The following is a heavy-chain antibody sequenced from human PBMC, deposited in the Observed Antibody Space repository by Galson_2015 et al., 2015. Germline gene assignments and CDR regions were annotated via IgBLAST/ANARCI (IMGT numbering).Heavy chain of an antibody. CDR1: GFTFSSYA. CDR3: AKDEDIGYCSSTSCYEGFDY. D-gene: IGHD2-2*03. CDR2: ISGSGGST. Sequence: SLRLSCAASGFTFSSYAMSWVRQAPGKGLEWVSAISGSGGSTYYADSVKGRFTISRDNSKNTLYLQMNSLRAEDTAVYYCAKDEDIGYCSSTSCYEGFDYWGQGTLVTVSS. V-gene: IGHV3-23*01. J-gene: IGHJ4*02.